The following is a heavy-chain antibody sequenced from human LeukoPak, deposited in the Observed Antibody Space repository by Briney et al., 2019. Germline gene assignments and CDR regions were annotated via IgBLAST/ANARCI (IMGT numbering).Heavy chain of an antibody. D-gene: IGHD2-8*02. V-gene: IGHV3-23*01. J-gene: IGHJ4*02. Sequence: PGRSLRLSCAASGFTFSTFAMIWVRQPPGKGLEWVSSIFPSGGEIHYADSVRGRFTISRDNSKSTLYLQMNSLRAEDTAIYYCATYRQVLLPFESWGQGTLVTVSS. CDR2: IFPSGGEI. CDR3: ATYRQVLLPFES. CDR1: GFTFSTFA.